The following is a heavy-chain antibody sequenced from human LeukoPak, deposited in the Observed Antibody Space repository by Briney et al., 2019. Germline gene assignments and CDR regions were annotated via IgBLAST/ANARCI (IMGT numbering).Heavy chain of an antibody. J-gene: IGHJ3*02. CDR2: ISSNGGST. CDR1: GFTFSSYA. CDR3: ARVPAI. V-gene: IGHV3-64*01. Sequence: GGSLRLSCAASGFTFSSYAMHWVRQAPGKGLEYVSAISSNGGSTYYANSVKGRFTISRDNSKNTLYLQMGSLRAEDMAVYYCARVPAIWGQGTMVTVPS.